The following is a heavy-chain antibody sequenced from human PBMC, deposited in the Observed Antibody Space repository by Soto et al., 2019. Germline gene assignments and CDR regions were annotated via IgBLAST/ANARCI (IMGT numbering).Heavy chain of an antibody. CDR3: ARGLTMGQLPSHFDH. CDR1: GGSVSNDNFY. Sequence: PSETLSLTCTVSGGSVSNDNFYWSWIRQPPGKGLEWIGYVHSSGITNYNPSLKRRVTISVDTSRNQLSLRLSSVTAADTAVYYCARGLTMGQLPSHFDHWGQGTLVTVSS. CDR2: VHSSGIT. V-gene: IGHV4-61*01. D-gene: IGHD3-16*01. J-gene: IGHJ5*02.